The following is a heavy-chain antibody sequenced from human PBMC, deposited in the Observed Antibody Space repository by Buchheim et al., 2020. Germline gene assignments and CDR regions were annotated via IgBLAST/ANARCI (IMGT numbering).Heavy chain of an antibody. CDR2: IWSVTETK. CDR3: ARADAAHGMDV. V-gene: IGHV3-33*01. CDR1: GFSFNIYG. J-gene: IGHJ6*02. Sequence: QVQVVESGGGVVQTGRSLRLSCETSGFSFNIYGMHWVRQAPGKGLEWVAVIWSVTETKAYVDSVKGRFTISRDISKSIMYLEMNSLRVEDTAVYYCARADAAHGMDVWGQGTT. D-gene: IGHD2-2*01.